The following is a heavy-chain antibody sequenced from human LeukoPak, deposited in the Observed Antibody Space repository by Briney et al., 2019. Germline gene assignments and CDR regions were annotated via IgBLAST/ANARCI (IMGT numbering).Heavy chain of an antibody. V-gene: IGHV1-69*13. CDR1: GGTFSSYA. Sequence: GASVKVSCKASGGTFSSYAISWVRQAPGQGLEWMGGIIPIFGTANYAQKFQGRVTITADESTSTAYMELSSLRSEDTAVYHCASSYYGSGSYDYWGQGTLVTVSS. CDR3: ASSYYGSGSYDY. J-gene: IGHJ4*02. D-gene: IGHD3-10*01. CDR2: IIPIFGTA.